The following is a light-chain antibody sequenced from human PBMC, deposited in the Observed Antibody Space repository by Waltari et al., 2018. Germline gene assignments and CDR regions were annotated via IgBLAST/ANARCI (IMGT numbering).Light chain of an antibody. CDR1: QSIFYSSNNKNY. J-gene: IGKJ1*01. V-gene: IGKV4-1*01. CDR3: QQYYSIPWT. CDR2: WAS. Sequence: DIVMTQSPDSLAVSLGERATINCKSSQSIFYSSNNKNYLAWYQQKPGQSPKLLISWASTRESGVPDRFSGSGSGTDFTLTISSLQAEDVAVYYCQQYYSIPWTFGQGTKVEIK.